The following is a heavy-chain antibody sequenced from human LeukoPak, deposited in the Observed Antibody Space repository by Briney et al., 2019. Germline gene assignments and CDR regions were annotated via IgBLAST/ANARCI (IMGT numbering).Heavy chain of an antibody. Sequence: GGSLRLSCAASGFTFSSYAMGWVRQAPGRRPEWVSSLTDSGGTTYYVDSVKGRFTISRDNSKNTLYLHMNSLRAEDTAMYYCAKKRDAFDIWGQGTVVAVSS. J-gene: IGHJ3*02. CDR1: GFTFSSYA. CDR2: LTDSGGTT. CDR3: AKKRDAFDI. D-gene: IGHD5-24*01. V-gene: IGHV3-23*01.